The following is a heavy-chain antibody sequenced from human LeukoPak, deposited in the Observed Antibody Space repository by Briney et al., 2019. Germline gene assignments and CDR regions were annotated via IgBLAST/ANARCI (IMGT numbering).Heavy chain of an antibody. Sequence: AGGSLRLSCAASGFTFSRYWMNWVRQAPGKGLEWVANIKEDGSEKNYMDSVMGRVTVSRDNAKNSLYLRMNSLRAEDTAVYCCWSGGPEDYWGQGTTVTVSS. D-gene: IGHD2-8*02. V-gene: IGHV3-7*01. CDR1: GFTFSRYW. CDR2: IKEDGSEK. CDR3: WSGGPEDY. J-gene: IGHJ4*03.